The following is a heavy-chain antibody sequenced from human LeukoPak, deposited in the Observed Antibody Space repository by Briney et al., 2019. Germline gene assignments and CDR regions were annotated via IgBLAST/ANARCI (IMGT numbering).Heavy chain of an antibody. D-gene: IGHD3-16*01. J-gene: IGHJ5*02. V-gene: IGHV3-23*01. CDR3: GKEGGA. CDR2: IGGRGGST. Sequence: GGSLRLSCAVSGFRFSVTMTWVRQAPGKGPEWVSAIGGRGGSTYYADSLGGRFIISRDNSKDMVYLQMNSLKVEDTATYYCGKEGGAWGQGTKVTVSS. CDR1: GFRFSVT.